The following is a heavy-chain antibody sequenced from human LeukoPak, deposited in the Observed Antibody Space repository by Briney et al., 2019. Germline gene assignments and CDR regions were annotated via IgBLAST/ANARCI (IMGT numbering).Heavy chain of an antibody. J-gene: IGHJ4*02. V-gene: IGHV3-11*04. CDR2: ISSDGSSI. CDR3: ARDSGYYGSGGFDY. CDR1: GFTFSDYS. Sequence: PGGSLRLSCAASGFTFSDYSITWIRQAPGKGLEWVSYISSDGSSIQYADSVKGRFTISRDNAKNSLYLQMNSLRAGDTAVYYCARDSGYYGSGGFDYWGQGTLVTVSS. D-gene: IGHD3-10*01.